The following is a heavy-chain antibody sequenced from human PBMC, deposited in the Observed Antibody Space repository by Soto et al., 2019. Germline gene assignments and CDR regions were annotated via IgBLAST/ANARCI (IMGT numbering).Heavy chain of an antibody. CDR3: ARRRGERVSPAVALLDY. CDR1: GFSLSTSAVG. CDR2: VYGNDDK. D-gene: IGHD2-2*01. Sequence: QITLKESGPTLVKPTQTLTLTCTLSGFSLSTSAVGVGWIRQPPGKALEWLGFVYGNDDKRYSPSLRSRLTITKHTTRNQVVPTMTTTDPPDTATYYCARRRGERVSPAVALLDYWGLGTLVTVSS. V-gene: IGHV2-5*01. J-gene: IGHJ4*02.